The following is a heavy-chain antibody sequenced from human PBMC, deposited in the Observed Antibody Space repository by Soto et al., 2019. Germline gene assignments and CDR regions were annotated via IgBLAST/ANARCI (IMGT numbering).Heavy chain of an antibody. CDR2: ISYEGSNT. Sequence: PGGSLRLSCVASGFTFDTYGIHWVRQAPGKGLQWVALISYEGSNTYYADSVRGRFAISRDNSKNTLYLQINALRPEDTGVYYCARVTPGNNLYYFPGLDVWGPGTSVTVSS. J-gene: IGHJ6*02. V-gene: IGHV3-30*09. D-gene: IGHD3-22*01. CDR1: GFTFDTYG. CDR3: ARVTPGNNLYYFPGLDV.